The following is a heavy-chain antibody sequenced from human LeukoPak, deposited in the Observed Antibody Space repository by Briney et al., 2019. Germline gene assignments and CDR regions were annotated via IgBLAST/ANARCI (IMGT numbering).Heavy chain of an antibody. D-gene: IGHD2-2*01. V-gene: IGHV4-31*03. CDR2: KYYSGSA. CDR3: AIPYCSGISCLDVFNM. Sequence: SQTLSLTCNVSGVSVSGGRYYWTWIRQHPGKGLEWIGYKYYSGSAKYNPSLKSRLTISIDTSKNQFSLQLSSVTAADTATYYCAIPYCSGISCLDVFNMWGQGTRVTVSS. CDR1: GVSVSGGRYY. J-gene: IGHJ3*02.